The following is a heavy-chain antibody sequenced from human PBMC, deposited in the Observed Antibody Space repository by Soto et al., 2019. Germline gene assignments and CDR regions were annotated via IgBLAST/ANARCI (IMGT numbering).Heavy chain of an antibody. D-gene: IGHD3-3*02. CDR3: EKDRGNSTGGHPFDY. CDR1: GFTFSSYA. Sequence: GGSLRLSCAASGFTFSSYAMSWVRQAPGKGLEWVSGISGSGISTYYADSVKGRFTISRDNSKNTLFLQMNSLRADDTAVYYCEKDRGNSTGGHPFDYGAQETLVPVS. CDR2: ISGSGIST. J-gene: IGHJ4*02. V-gene: IGHV3-23*01.